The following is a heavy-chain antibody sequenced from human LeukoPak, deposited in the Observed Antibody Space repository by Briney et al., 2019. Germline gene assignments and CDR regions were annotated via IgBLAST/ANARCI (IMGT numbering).Heavy chain of an antibody. CDR3: ARGSLRFGELIPSYQFYHGMDV. Sequence: GASVKVSCKASGYTFTSYYMHWVRQAPGQGLEWMGIINPSGGSTSYAQKFQGRVTMTRDTSTSTVYMELSSLRSDDTAVYYCARGSLRFGELIPSYQFYHGMDVWGQGTTVTVSS. J-gene: IGHJ6*02. V-gene: IGHV1-46*01. D-gene: IGHD3-10*01. CDR1: GYTFTSYY. CDR2: INPSGGST.